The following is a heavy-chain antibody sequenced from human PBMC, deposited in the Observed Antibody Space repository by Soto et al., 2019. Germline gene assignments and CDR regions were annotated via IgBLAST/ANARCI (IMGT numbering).Heavy chain of an antibody. CDR1: GITFSSYA. D-gene: IGHD3-10*01. J-gene: IGHJ4*02. CDR3: ARGITMVRGVIPVHFDY. Sequence: GGSLRLSCAASGITFSSYAMGWVRQAPGTGLEWVSAISGSGGSTYYADSVKGRFTISRDNSKNTLYLQMNSLRAEDTAVYYCARGITMVRGVIPVHFDYWGQGTLVTVSS. V-gene: IGHV3-23*01. CDR2: ISGSGGST.